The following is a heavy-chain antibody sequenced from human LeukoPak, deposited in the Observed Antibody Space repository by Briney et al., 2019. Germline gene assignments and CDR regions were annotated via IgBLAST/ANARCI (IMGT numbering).Heavy chain of an antibody. CDR1: GGTFSSYA. J-gene: IGHJ5*02. D-gene: IGHD4-17*01. CDR2: IIPIFGTA. Sequence: SVKVSCKASGGTFSSYAISWVRQAPGQGLEWMGGIIPIFGTANYAQKFQGRVTITADESTSTAYMELSSLRSEDTAVCYCARDLGNDYGDYGRTRNWFDPWGQGTLVTVSS. V-gene: IGHV1-69*13. CDR3: ARDLGNDYGDYGRTRNWFDP.